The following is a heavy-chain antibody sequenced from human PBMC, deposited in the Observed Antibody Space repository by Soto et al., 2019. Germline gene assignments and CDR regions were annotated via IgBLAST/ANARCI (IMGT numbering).Heavy chain of an antibody. CDR1: GFTFSSYS. D-gene: IGHD6-6*01. V-gene: IGHV3-21*01. Sequence: GESLKISCAASGFTFSSYSMNWVRQAPGKGLEWVSSISSSSSYIYYADSVKGRFTISRDNAKNSLYLQMNSLRAEDTAVYYCVRDLYSSSARYFDYWGQGTLVTVSS. CDR3: VRDLYSSSARYFDY. CDR2: ISSSSSYI. J-gene: IGHJ4*02.